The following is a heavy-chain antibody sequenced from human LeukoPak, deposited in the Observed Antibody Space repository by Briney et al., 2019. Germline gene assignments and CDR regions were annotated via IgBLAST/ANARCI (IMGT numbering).Heavy chain of an antibody. CDR3: AKDMWWFGELSNLDFDY. CDR2: ISYDGGNK. CDR1: GFTFSSYG. J-gene: IGHJ4*02. V-gene: IGHV3-30*18. D-gene: IGHD3-10*01. Sequence: GGSLRLSCAASGFTFSSYGMHWVRQAPGKGLEWVAVISYDGGNKYFSDSVKGRFTISRDNSKNTLYLQMNSLRPEDTAVYYCAKDMWWFGELSNLDFDYWGQGTLVTVSS.